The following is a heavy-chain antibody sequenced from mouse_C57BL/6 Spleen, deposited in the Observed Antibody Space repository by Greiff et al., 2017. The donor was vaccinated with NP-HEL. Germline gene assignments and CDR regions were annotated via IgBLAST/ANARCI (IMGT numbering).Heavy chain of an antibody. J-gene: IGHJ4*01. D-gene: IGHD2-3*01. CDR1: GFTFTDYY. V-gene: IGHV7-3*01. CDR3: ARGGDGYYYAMDY. CDR2: IRNKANGYTT. Sequence: DVKLVESGGGLVQPGGSLSLSCAASGFTFTDYYMSWVRQPPGKALEWLGFIRNKANGYTTEYSASVKGRFTISRDNSQSILYLQMNALRAEDSATYYCARGGDGYYYAMDYWGQGTSVTVSS.